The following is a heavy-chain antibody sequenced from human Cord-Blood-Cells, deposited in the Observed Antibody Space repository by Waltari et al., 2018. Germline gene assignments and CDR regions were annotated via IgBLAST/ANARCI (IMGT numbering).Heavy chain of an antibody. CDR2: IRYDGSNK. J-gene: IGHJ4*02. V-gene: IGHV3-30*02. CDR3: AGNSGYDTAFDY. CDR1: GFIFSSYG. D-gene: IGHD5-12*01. Sequence: QVQLVESGGGVVQPGGSLRLSCAASGFIFSSYGMHWVRQAPGKGLEWVAFIRYDGSNKYYADSVKGRFTISRDNSKNTLYLQMNSLRAEDTAVYYCAGNSGYDTAFDYWGQGTLVTVSS.